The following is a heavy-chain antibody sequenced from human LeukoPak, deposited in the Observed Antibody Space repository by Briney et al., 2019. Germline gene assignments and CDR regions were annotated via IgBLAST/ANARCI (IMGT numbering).Heavy chain of an antibody. CDR3: AKASYYFDY. CDR2: IRFDRSNE. CDR1: GFTFNSYG. V-gene: IGHV3-30*02. J-gene: IGHJ4*02. Sequence: GGSLRLSCAASGFTFNSYGMHWVRQAPGKGLEWVAFIRFDRSNEYYADSVKGRFTISRDNSKNTLYLQMNSLRAEDTAVYYCAKASYYFDYWGQGTLVTVSS.